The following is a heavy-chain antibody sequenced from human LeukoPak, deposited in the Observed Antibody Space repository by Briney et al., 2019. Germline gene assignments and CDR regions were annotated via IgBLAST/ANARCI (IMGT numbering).Heavy chain of an antibody. Sequence: GGSLRLSCAASGFTFSSYCMSWVRQAPGKGLEWVANIKQDGSEKYYVDSVKGRFTISRDNAKNSLYLQMNSLRAEDTAVYYCARAADPYYGSGSPYYYYYMDVGGKGTTVTVSS. CDR3: ARAADPYYGSGSPYYYYYMDV. D-gene: IGHD3-10*01. CDR1: GFTFSSYC. J-gene: IGHJ6*03. V-gene: IGHV3-7*01. CDR2: IKQDGSEK.